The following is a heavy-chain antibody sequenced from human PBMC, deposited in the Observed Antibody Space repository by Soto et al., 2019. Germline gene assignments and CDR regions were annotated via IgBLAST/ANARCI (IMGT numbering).Heavy chain of an antibody. J-gene: IGHJ5*02. D-gene: IGHD6-13*01. V-gene: IGHV3-48*03. CDR1: GFTFSSYE. CDR2: ISSSGSTI. Sequence: RLSCAASGFTFSSYEMNWVRQAPGKGLEWVSYISSSGSTIYYADSVKGRFTISRDNAKNSLYLQMNSLRAEDTAVYYCARDGGYSSSWYPSNWFDPWGQGTLVTVSS. CDR3: ARDGGYSSSWYPSNWFDP.